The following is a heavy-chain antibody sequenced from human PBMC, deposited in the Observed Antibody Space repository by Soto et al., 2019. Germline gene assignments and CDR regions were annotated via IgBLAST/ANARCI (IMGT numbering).Heavy chain of an antibody. CDR2: INPNSGDT. CDR3: ARSHSAYHYHAMDA. J-gene: IGHJ6*02. CDR1: RYIFTGYY. Sequence: ASVKVSCKTSRYIFTGYYMHWVRQAPGQGLEWMGWINPNSGDTNYAQRFKGRVSMTSDTSINTAYLELSRLRPGDTAVFFCARSHSAYHYHAMDAWGQGTTVTVSS. V-gene: IGHV1-2*02.